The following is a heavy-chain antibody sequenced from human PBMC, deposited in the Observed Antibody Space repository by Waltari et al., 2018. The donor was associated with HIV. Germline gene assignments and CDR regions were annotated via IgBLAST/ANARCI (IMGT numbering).Heavy chain of an antibody. CDR3: ARAVRFVGIDH. D-gene: IGHD3-10*01. J-gene: IGHJ4*02. Sequence: QVQLQQWGAGLLETSETLALTCAVYGGSFSGFSWTWIRQSPGKGLEWVAEITHTGSTNCNPSLQSRVTISIDPSKNQFSLELASVTAADTAMYYCARAVRFVGIDHWGQGTLVTVSS. CDR2: ITHTGST. CDR1: GGSFSGFS. V-gene: IGHV4-34*01.